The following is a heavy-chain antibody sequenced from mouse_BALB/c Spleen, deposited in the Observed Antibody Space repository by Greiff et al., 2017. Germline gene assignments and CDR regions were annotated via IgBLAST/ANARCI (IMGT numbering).Heavy chain of an antibody. V-gene: IGHV1S127*01. J-gene: IGHJ1*01. CDR1: GYSFTSYW. CDR2: IDPSDSET. D-gene: IGHD3-1*01. CDR3: ASSGGDDWYFDV. Sequence: VQLQQSGPQLVRPGASVKISCKASGYSFTSYWMHWVKQRPGQGLEWIGMIDPSDSETRLNQKFKDKATLTVDKSSSTAYMQLSSPTSEDSAVYYCASSGGDDWYFDVWGAGTTVTVSS.